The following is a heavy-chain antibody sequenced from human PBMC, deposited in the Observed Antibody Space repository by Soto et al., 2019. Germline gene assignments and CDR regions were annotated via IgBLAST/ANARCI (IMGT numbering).Heavy chain of an antibody. CDR1: GGSINNHY. J-gene: IGHJ4*02. CDR3: ARSNWYYEY. D-gene: IGHD7-27*01. CDR2: IYYTGST. Sequence: PSETLSLTCTVSGGSINNHYWSWIRQPPGKGLEWIGYIYYTGSTNYNPSLKSRVTISVDTSKNQFSLNLTSLTAADTDIYYCARSNWYYEYWGQGTLVTVSS. V-gene: IGHV4-59*11.